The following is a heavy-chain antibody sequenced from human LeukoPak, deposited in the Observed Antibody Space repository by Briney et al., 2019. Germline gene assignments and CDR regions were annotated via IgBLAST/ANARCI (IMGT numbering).Heavy chain of an antibody. Sequence: PGGSLRLSCAASGFTFSSYSMNWVRQAPGKGLEWVSSISSSSSYIYYADSVKGRFTISRDNAKNSLYLQMNSLRAEDTAVYHCARVEDYDILTGFDYWGQGTLVTVSS. CDR1: GFTFSSYS. D-gene: IGHD3-9*01. J-gene: IGHJ4*02. CDR3: ARVEDYDILTGFDY. V-gene: IGHV3-21*01. CDR2: ISSSSSYI.